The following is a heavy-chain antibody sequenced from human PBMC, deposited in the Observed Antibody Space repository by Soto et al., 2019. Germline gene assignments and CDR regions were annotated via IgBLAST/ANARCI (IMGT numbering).Heavy chain of an antibody. Sequence: QVQLQESGPGLVKPSQTLSLTCTVSGGSISTGGYYWTWIRQHPGKGLEWIGYIYYSGSTYYNPSLKSRVTISVDSSKNQFSLNLSSVTSADTAVYYCARWLSVTLFDNWGQGTLVTVSS. V-gene: IGHV4-31*03. CDR2: IYYSGST. CDR1: GGSISTGGYY. CDR3: ARWLSVTLFDN. D-gene: IGHD4-17*01. J-gene: IGHJ4*02.